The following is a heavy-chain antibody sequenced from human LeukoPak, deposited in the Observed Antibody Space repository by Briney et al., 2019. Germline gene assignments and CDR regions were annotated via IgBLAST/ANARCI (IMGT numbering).Heavy chain of an antibody. V-gene: IGHV4-39*01. CDR2: SDYTGSK. J-gene: IGHJ4*02. CDR3: ARATFLDSPVDY. CDR1: GGSISRSGYY. D-gene: IGHD3-22*01. Sequence: SETLSLTCTVSGGSISRSGYYCAWIRQPPGKGLEWIASSDYTGSKTYNPSLKSRVAVSVDTSKNQFFLKLTSVTAADTAVYYCARATFLDSPVDYWGQGTLVTVSS.